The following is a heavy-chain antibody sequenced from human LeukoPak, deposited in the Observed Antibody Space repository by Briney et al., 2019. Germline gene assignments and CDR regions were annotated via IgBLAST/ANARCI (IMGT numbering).Heavy chain of an antibody. CDR3: ARRVGGSSGYYYYLDY. CDR1: GGSISSYY. Sequence: PSETLSLTCTVSGGSISSYYWSWIRQPPGKGLERIGYIYYSGSTNYNPSLKSRVTISVDTSKNQFSLKLSSVTAADTAVYYCARRVGGSSGYYYYLDYWGQGTLVTVSS. D-gene: IGHD3-22*01. V-gene: IGHV4-59*01. J-gene: IGHJ4*02. CDR2: IYYSGST.